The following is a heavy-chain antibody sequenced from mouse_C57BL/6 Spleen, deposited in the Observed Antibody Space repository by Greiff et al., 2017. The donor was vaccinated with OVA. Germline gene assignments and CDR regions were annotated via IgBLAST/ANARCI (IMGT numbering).Heavy chain of an antibody. J-gene: IGHJ3*01. CDR2: IDPSDSET. CDR1: GYTFTSYW. V-gene: IGHV1-52*01. CDR3: ARGEDAWFAY. Sequence: QVQLQQPGAELVRPGSSVKLSCKASGYTFTSYWMHWVKQRPIQGLEWIGNIDPSDSETHYNQKFKDKATLTVDKSSSTAYMQLISLTSEDAAVYYCARGEDAWFAYWGQGTLVTVSA.